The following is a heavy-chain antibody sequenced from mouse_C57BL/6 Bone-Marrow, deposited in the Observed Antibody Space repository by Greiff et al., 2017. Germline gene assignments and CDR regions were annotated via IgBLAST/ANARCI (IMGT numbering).Heavy chain of an antibody. V-gene: IGHV1-69*01. CDR3: ADGSSYDYFDY. Sequence: QVQLKQPGAELVMPGASVKLSCKASGYTFTSYWMHWVKQRPGQGLEWIGEIDPSDSYTNYNQKFKGKSTLTVDKSSSTAYMQLSSLTSEDSAVXYCADGSSYDYFDYWGQGTTLTVSS. CDR2: IDPSDSYT. CDR1: GYTFTSYW. D-gene: IGHD1-1*01. J-gene: IGHJ2*01.